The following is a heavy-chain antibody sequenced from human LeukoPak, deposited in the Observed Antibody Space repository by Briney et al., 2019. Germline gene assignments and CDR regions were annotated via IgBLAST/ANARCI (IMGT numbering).Heavy chain of an antibody. D-gene: IGHD2-8*01. CDR3: ARGYCTDGVCSVYYYYYTDV. CDR1: GFSFSSNS. CDR2: ISSSSSYI. V-gene: IGHV3-21*01. J-gene: IGHJ6*03. Sequence: GGSLRLSCAASGFSFSSNSMNWVRQAPGKGLEWVSSISSSSSYIYYADSVKGRFTISRDNAKNSLYLQMNSLRAEDTAVYYCARGYCTDGVCSVYYYYYTDVWGKGTTVTVSS.